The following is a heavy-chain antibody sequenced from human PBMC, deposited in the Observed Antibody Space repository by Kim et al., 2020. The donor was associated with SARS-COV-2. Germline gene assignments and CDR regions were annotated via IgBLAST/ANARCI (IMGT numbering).Heavy chain of an antibody. Sequence: GGSLRLSCAASGFTFSSYGMHWVRQAPGKGLEWVAVISYDGSNKYYADSVKGRFTISRDNSKNTLYLQMNSLRAEDTAVYYCARDRRSSCRSYYYSGLDVWGQGTTVTVSS. CDR2: ISYDGSNK. D-gene: IGHD6-13*01. J-gene: IGHJ6*02. CDR1: GFTFSSYG. CDR3: ARDRRSSCRSYYYSGLDV. V-gene: IGHV3-30*03.